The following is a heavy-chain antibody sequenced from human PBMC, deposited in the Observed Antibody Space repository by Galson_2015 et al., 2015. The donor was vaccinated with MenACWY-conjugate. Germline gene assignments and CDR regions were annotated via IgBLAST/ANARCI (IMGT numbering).Heavy chain of an antibody. CDR3: ARHRAAGGGYYYGMDV. D-gene: IGHD6-13*01. CDR2: INPGDSDT. J-gene: IGHJ6*02. V-gene: IGHV5-51*01. Sequence: QSGAEVKRPGESLTISCKESGATFTDYWIAWVRQMPGKGLEWMGIINPGDSDTRYSPSLQGQVTISVDKSMSTAYLQWSSLKASDTAMYYCARHRAAGGGYYYGMDVWGQGTTVTVSS. CDR1: GATFTDYW.